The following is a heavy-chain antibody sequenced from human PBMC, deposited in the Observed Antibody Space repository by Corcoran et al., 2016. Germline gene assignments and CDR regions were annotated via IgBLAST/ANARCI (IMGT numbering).Heavy chain of an antibody. D-gene: IGHD3-16*02. V-gene: IGHV4-34*01. CDR3: AREPPYDYVWGSYRYTP. Sequence: QVQLQQWGAGLLKPSETLSLTCAVYGGSFSGYYWSWIRQPPGKGLEWIGEINHSGSTNYNPSLKSRVTISVDTSKNQFSLKLSSVTAADTAVYYCAREPPYDYVWGSYRYTPWGQGTLVTVSS. CDR1: GGSFSGYY. CDR2: INHSGST. J-gene: IGHJ5*02.